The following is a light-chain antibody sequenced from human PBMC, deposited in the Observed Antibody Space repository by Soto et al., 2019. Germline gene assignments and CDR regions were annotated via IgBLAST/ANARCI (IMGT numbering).Light chain of an antibody. CDR3: QQYGSSPT. CDR1: QSVSSSY. CDR2: GAS. Sequence: EIVLTQSPGTLSLSPGERATLSCRASQSVSSSYLAWYQHKPGQAPRLPTYGASSGATGIPDRFSGSGSGTDFTVTISRLVPEDFAVYYCQQYGSSPTFGQGTKLEIK. V-gene: IGKV3-20*01. J-gene: IGKJ2*01.